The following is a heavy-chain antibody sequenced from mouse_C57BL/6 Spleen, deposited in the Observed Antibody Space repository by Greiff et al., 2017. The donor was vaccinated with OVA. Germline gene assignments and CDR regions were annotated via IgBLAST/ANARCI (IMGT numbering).Heavy chain of an antibody. Sequence: VQLQQSGAELMKPGASVKLSCKATGYTFTGYWIEWVKQRPGHGLEWIGEILPGSGSTNYNEKFKGKATFTADTSSNTAYMQLSSLTTEDSAIYYCARRGYYDYDRGDWYFDVWGTGTTVTVSA. CDR3: ARRGYYDYDRGDWYFDV. J-gene: IGHJ1*03. CDR2: ILPGSGST. D-gene: IGHD2-4*01. V-gene: IGHV1-9*01. CDR1: GYTFTGYW.